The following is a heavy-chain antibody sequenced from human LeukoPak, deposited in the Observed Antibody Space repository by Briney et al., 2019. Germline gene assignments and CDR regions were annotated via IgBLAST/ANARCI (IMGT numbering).Heavy chain of an antibody. J-gene: IGHJ4*02. CDR1: GFTFSSYA. CDR3: ARGVRDVLQTLTAGYYFDY. CDR2: ISYGGSNK. V-gene: IGHV3-30-3*01. D-gene: IGHD5-24*01. Sequence: GRSLRLSCAASGFTFSSYAMHWVRQAPGKGLEWVAVISYGGSNKYYADSVKGRFTISRDNSKNTLYLQMNSLRAEDTAVYYCARGVRDVLQTLTAGYYFDYWGQGTLVTVSS.